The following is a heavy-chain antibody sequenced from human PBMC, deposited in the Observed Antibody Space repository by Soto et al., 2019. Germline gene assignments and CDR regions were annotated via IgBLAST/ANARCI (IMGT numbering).Heavy chain of an antibody. V-gene: IGHV5-51*01. CDR1: GYSFTSYW. J-gene: IGHJ6*02. Sequence: GESLKISCKGSGYSFTSYWIGWVRQMPGKGLEWMGIIYPGDSDTRYSPSFQGQVTISADKSISTAYLQWSSLKASDTAMYYCARWLSGSYSRTYGMDVWGQGTTVTVSS. D-gene: IGHD1-26*01. CDR3: ARWLSGSYSRTYGMDV. CDR2: IYPGDSDT.